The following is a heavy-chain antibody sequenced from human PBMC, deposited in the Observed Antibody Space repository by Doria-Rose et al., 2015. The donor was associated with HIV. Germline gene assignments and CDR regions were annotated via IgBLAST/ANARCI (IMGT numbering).Heavy chain of an antibody. V-gene: IGHV3-66*01. CDR2: IYSDGRT. J-gene: IGHJ4*02. CDR3: ARDPFQSWAY. Sequence: VQLVQSGGGLVQPGGSLRLPCAASGFTVSSNYMSWVRQAPGKGLEWVSVIYSDGRTYYADSVKGRFTVSRDNSKNTLYLQINSLRAEDTAVYYCARDPFQSWAYWGQGTRVTVSS. CDR1: GFTVSSNY. D-gene: IGHD3-16*01.